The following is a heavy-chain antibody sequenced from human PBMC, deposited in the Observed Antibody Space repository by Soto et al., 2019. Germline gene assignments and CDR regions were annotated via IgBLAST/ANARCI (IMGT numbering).Heavy chain of an antibody. J-gene: IGHJ4*02. CDR3: ARHDFLPLRSFDWSHFDS. Sequence: SETLSLTCTVSGGSISSYYWSWIRQPPGKGLEWIGYIYYSGSTNYNPSLKSRVTISVDTSKNQFSLKLSSVTAADTAVYYCARHDFLPLRSFDWSHFDSWGQGTLVTSPQ. D-gene: IGHD3-9*01. V-gene: IGHV4-59*08. CDR1: GGSISSYY. CDR2: IYYSGST.